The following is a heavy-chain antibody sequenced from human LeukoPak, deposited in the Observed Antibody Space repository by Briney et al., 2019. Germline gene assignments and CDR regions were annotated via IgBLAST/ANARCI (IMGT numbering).Heavy chain of an antibody. CDR3: ARDSRYCSSTSCYDWFDP. CDR1: GFTFSSYS. J-gene: IGHJ5*02. D-gene: IGHD2-2*01. CDR2: ISSSSSYI. V-gene: IGHV3-21*01. Sequence: GSLRLSCAASGFTFSSYSMNWVRQAPGKGLEWVSSISSSSSYIYYADSVKGRFTISRDNAKNSLYLQMNSLRAEDTAVYYCARDSRYCSSTSCYDWFDPWGQGTLVTVPS.